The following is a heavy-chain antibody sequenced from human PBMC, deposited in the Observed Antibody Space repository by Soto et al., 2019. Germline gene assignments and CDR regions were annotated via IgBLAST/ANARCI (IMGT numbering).Heavy chain of an antibody. CDR2: INAGNGNT. V-gene: IGHV1-3*01. CDR1: GYTFTSYA. Sequence: QVQLVQSGAEVKKPGASVKVSCKASGYTFTSYAMHWVRQAPGQRLEWMGWINAGNGNTKNSQKFQGRVTITRDTSASTAYMELSSLRSEDTAVYYCARDRGGIAVDDAFDIWGQGTMVTVSS. CDR3: ARDRGGIAVDDAFDI. J-gene: IGHJ3*02. D-gene: IGHD6-19*01.